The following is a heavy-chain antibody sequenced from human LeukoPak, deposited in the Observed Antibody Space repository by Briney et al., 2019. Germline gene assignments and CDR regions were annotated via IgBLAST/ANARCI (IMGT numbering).Heavy chain of an antibody. D-gene: IGHD2-2*01. CDR1: GFTFSSYA. CDR2: VSGSGDST. V-gene: IGHV3-23*01. Sequence: GGSLRLSCPASGFTFSSYAMSLVRQAPGKGLEWVPVVSGSGDSTYHADSVKGRFFISRDNSKNTLYLQMNSLRAEDTAVYYCAKVGGADCSGTRCYSVYRGQGTLVTVSS. J-gene: IGHJ4*02. CDR3: AKVGGADCSGTRCYSVY.